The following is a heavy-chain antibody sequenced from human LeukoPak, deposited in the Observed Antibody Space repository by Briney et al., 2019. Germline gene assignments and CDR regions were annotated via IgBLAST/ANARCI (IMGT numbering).Heavy chain of an antibody. CDR1: GFTFSSYG. CDR3: AREGRDGYNLVSDY. Sequence: PGGSLRLSCAASGFTFSSYGMHWVRQAPGKGLEWVAVIWYDGSNKYYADSVKGRFTISRDNSKNTLYLQMNSLRAEDTAAYYCAREGRDGYNLVSDYWGQGTLVTVSS. D-gene: IGHD5-24*01. V-gene: IGHV3-33*01. CDR2: IWYDGSNK. J-gene: IGHJ4*02.